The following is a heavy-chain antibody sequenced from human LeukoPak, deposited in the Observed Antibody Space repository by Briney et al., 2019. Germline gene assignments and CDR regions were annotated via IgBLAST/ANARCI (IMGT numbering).Heavy chain of an antibody. CDR2: IYYSGST. V-gene: IGHV4-59*01. D-gene: IGHD4-11*01. CDR3: ARGGYMTTVTHNRDYFDY. J-gene: IGHJ4*02. CDR1: GGSISSYY. Sequence: SETLSLTCTVSGGSISSYYWSWIRQPPGKGLEWIGYIYYSGSTNYNPSLKSRVTISVDTSKNQFSLKLSSVTAADTAVYYCARGGYMTTVTHNRDYFDYWGQGTLVTVSS.